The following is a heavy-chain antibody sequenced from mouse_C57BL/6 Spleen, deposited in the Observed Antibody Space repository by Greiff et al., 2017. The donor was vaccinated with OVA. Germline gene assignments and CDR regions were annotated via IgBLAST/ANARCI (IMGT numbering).Heavy chain of an antibody. CDR3: ARYTTVVGDAMDY. D-gene: IGHD1-1*01. Sequence: VHLVESGPELVKPGASVKISCKASGYAFSSSWMNWVKQRPGKGLEWIGRIYPGDGDTNYNGKFKGKATLTADKSSSTAYMQLSSLTSEDSAVYFCARYTTVVGDAMDYWGQGTSVTVSS. CDR1: GYAFSSSW. CDR2: IYPGDGDT. V-gene: IGHV1-82*01. J-gene: IGHJ4*01.